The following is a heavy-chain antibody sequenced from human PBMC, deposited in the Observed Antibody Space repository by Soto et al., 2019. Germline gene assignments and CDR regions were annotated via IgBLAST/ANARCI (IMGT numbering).Heavy chain of an antibody. V-gene: IGHV4-59*01. D-gene: IGHD3-16*01. J-gene: IGHJ5*02. CDR2: IYYSGST. Sequence: SETLSLTCTVSGGSISSYYWSWIRQPTGKGLEWIGYIYYSGSTNYNPSLKSRVTISVDTSKNQFSLKLSSVTAADTAVYYCARVGGINWFDPWGQGTLVTVS. CDR1: GGSISSYY. CDR3: ARVGGINWFDP.